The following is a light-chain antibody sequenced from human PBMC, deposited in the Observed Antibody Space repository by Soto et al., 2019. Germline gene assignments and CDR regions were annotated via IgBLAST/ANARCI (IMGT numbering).Light chain of an antibody. CDR2: DVS. V-gene: IGLV2-14*01. Sequence: QSALTQPASVSGSPGQSITISCTGTSSDVGGYNYVSWYQQHPGKAPKLMIYDVSNRPSGVSNRFSGSKSGNPASLTSSGLQAEDEADYYCSSYTSSSPPFRGRTKLTVL. CDR3: SSYTSSSPP. J-gene: IGLJ2*01. CDR1: SSDVGGYNY.